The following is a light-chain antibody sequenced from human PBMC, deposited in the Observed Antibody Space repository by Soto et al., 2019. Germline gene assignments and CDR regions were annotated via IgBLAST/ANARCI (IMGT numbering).Light chain of an antibody. CDR1: SSNSGSNY. CDR2: RDN. J-gene: IGLJ3*02. V-gene: IGLV1-47*01. CDR3: AAWDDSISGWV. Sequence: QSVLTQPPSASGTPGQRVTISCSGSSSNSGSNYVYWYQQLPGTAPNLLIYRDNQRPSGVPDRFSGSKSGTSASLAISGLRSEDEADYYCAAWDDSISGWVFGGGTKLTVL.